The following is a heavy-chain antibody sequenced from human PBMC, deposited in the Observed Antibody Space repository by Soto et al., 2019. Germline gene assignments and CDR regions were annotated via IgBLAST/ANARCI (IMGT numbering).Heavy chain of an antibody. D-gene: IGHD3-10*01. CDR3: ARGTLAITMVRGVLFDY. Sequence: SETLSLTCTVSGGSISSGGYYWSWIRQHPGKGLEWIGYIYYSGSTYYNPSLKSRVTISVDTSKNQFSLKLSSVTAADTAVYYCARGTLAITMVRGVLFDYWGQGTLVTVSS. CDR1: GGSISSGGYY. V-gene: IGHV4-31*03. J-gene: IGHJ4*02. CDR2: IYYSGST.